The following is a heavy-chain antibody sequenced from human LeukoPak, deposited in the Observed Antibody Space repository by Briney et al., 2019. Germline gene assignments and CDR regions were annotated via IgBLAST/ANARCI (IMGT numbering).Heavy chain of an antibody. J-gene: IGHJ3*02. CDR2: INSVGGTT. CDR3: ARSIMYGDHGEDI. Sequence: GGSLRLSCAASGFALNSYSLSWVRQAPGKGLEWISYINSVGGTTFYADSVKGRFTISRDNAKNTVYLQMDSLRAEDAAIYYCARSIMYGDHGEDIWGQGTVVAVSS. D-gene: IGHD4-17*01. V-gene: IGHV3-48*04. CDR1: GFALNSYS.